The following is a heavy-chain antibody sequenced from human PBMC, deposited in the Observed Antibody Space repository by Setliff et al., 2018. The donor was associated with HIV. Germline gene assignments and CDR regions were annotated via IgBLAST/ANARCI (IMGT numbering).Heavy chain of an antibody. CDR2: ISSSGTTI. J-gene: IGHJ4*02. D-gene: IGHD3-3*01. Sequence: GGSLRLSCAASGFTFSNYEMNWVRQAPGKGLEWVSYISSSGTTIYYADSVKGRFTISGDNAKNSLYLQMNSLRAEDTAVYYCARDVSWRVRTYIDYWGQGALVTVSS. CDR3: ARDVSWRVRTYIDY. V-gene: IGHV3-48*03. CDR1: GFTFSNYE.